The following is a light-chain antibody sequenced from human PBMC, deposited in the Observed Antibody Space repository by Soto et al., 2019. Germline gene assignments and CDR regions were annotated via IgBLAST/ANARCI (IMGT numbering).Light chain of an antibody. CDR1: QGISSW. CDR3: QQSHSGIT. V-gene: IGKV1-8*01. CDR2: AAS. J-gene: IGKJ5*01. Sequence: AIRMTQSPSSFSASTGDRVTITCRASQGISSWLAWYQQKPGKAPKLLIYAASSLQRGVPSTFSGGGSGTDFTLTISSLQPEDFATYYCQQSHSGITFGQGTRLEIK.